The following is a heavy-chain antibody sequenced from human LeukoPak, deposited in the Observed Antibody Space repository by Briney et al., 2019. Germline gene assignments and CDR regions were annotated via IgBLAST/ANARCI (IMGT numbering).Heavy chain of an antibody. Sequence: SETLSLTCTVSGGSISSYYWSWIRQPPGKGLEWIGYIYYSGSTNYNPSLKSRVTISVDTSKNQFSLKLSSVTAANTAVYYCARVVTIFGXAXXFDXXGQGXXVT. CDR3: ARVVTIFGXAXXFDX. CDR2: IYYSGST. V-gene: IGHV4-59*01. J-gene: IGHJ4*02. CDR1: GGSISSYY. D-gene: IGHD3-3*01.